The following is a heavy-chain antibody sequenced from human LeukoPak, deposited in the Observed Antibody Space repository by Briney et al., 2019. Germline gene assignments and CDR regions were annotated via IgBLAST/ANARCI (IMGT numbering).Heavy chain of an antibody. J-gene: IGHJ4*02. CDR2: IIPIFGTA. CDR3: ARGYCSGGSCPQGY. V-gene: IGHV1-69*13. Sequence: VAAVKVSCKASGGTFSSYAISWVRQAPGQGLEWMGGIIPIFGTANYAQKFQGRVTITADESTSTAYMELSSLRSEDTAVYYCARGYCSGGSCPQGYWGQGTLVTVSS. CDR1: GGTFSSYA. D-gene: IGHD2-15*01.